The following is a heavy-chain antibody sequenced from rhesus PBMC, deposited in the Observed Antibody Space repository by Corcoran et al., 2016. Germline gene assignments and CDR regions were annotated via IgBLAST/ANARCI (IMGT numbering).Heavy chain of an antibody. J-gene: IGHJ4*01. V-gene: IGHV4-106*01. D-gene: IGHD1-7*02. CDR1: GVAISGAFH. Sequence: QVQLQESGPGLVKPSETLSLTCAVSGVAISGAFHRTWLRQPPGKGLGWIGYIHGSCGVPNSNPSITHRVTITMDTSQNQFSLKLTSLTASDTAVYYCARSYWDDFFWGQGVLVTVSS. CDR2: IHGSCGVP. CDR3: ARSYWDDFF.